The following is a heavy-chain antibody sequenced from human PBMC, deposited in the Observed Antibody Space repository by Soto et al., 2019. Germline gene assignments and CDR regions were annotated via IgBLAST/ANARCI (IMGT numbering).Heavy chain of an antibody. V-gene: IGHV1-18*01. CDR2: ISAYNGNT. J-gene: IGHJ5*02. CDR3: ARVYWSLQLNWFAP. CDR1: GYTFTSYG. D-gene: IGHD1-1*01. Sequence: GASVKVSCKASGYTFTSYGISWVRQAPGQGLEWMGWISAYNGNTNYAQKLQGRVTMTTDTSTSTAYMELRSLRSDDTAVYYCARVYWSLQLNWFAPWGQGTLVTVSS.